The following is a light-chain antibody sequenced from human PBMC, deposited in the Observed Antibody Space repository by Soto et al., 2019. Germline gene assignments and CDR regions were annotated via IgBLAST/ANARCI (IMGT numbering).Light chain of an antibody. CDR1: QSVSSN. Sequence: EMVMTQSPATLSVSPGERATLSCRASQSVSSNLAWYQQKPGQAPRLLIYGASTRATGIPARFSGSGSGTEFTLTISSLQSEDFAVYYCQHSNNWPRTFGQGTKVEIK. V-gene: IGKV3-15*01. CDR2: GAS. CDR3: QHSNNWPRT. J-gene: IGKJ1*01.